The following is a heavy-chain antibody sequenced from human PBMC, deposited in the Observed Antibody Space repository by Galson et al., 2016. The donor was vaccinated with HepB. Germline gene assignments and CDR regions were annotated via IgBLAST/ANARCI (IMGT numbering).Heavy chain of an antibody. D-gene: IGHD6-6*01. CDR1: GFTFDNYT. J-gene: IGHJ2*01. CDR3: ARSLGWYFDV. V-gene: IGHV3-21*01. Sequence: SLRLSCAASGFTFDNYTMNWLRQAPGKGLEWVSSVSHSSTYVYYADSVEGRFTISRDNAKNSLYLEMNSLGVEDTAVFYCARSLGWYFDVWGRGTLVTVSS. CDR2: VSHSSTYV.